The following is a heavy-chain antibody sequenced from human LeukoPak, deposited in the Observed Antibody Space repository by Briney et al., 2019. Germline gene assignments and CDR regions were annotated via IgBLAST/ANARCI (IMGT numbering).Heavy chain of an antibody. CDR1: GGSIKSYY. J-gene: IGHJ2*01. CDR3: ARADNWNLYWYFDL. D-gene: IGHD1-20*01. V-gene: IGHV4-59*12. CDR2: IYYNGNT. Sequence: SETLSLTCTVSGGSIKSYYWSWIRQPPGKGLEWIGHIYYNGNTNYNPSLKSRVSISVDTSKNQFSLKLSSVTAADTAVYYCARADNWNLYWYFDLWGRGTLVTVSS.